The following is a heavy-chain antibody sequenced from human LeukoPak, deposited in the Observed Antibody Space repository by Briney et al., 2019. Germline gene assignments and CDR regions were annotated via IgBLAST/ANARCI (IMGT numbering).Heavy chain of an antibody. Sequence: SETLSLTCTVSGGSMSSYYWSFIRQPAGKGLEWIGRIHTSWTTYYNPPLKSRVTMSVDTSRNQFSLRLTSVTAADTAVYYCARGDYYDGGGRNWFDPWGQGTLVTVSS. CDR2: IHTSWTT. D-gene: IGHD3-16*01. V-gene: IGHV4-4*07. CDR3: ARGDYYDGGGRNWFDP. J-gene: IGHJ5*02. CDR1: GGSMSSYY.